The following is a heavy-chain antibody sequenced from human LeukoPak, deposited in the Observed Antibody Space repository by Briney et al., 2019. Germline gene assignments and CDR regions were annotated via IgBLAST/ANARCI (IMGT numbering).Heavy chain of an antibody. CDR3: ARPRNTAIVNGAFDI. CDR2: ISGSGAST. V-gene: IGHV3-23*01. D-gene: IGHD5-18*01. Sequence: GGSLRLSCAASGFTFSSYAMSWVRQAPGKGLEWVSAISGSGASTYYADSVKGRFTISRDNSKNTLYLQMNSLRAEDTAVYYCARPRNTAIVNGAFDIWGQGTMVTVSS. CDR1: GFTFSSYA. J-gene: IGHJ3*02.